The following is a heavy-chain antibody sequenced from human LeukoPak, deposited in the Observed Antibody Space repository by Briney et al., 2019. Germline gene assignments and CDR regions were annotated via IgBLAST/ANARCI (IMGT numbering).Heavy chain of an antibody. D-gene: IGHD3-3*01. J-gene: IGHJ4*02. V-gene: IGHV5-51*01. Sequence: GESLKISCKASEYIFTNYWIDWVRQMPRKGLEWMGSIYPSSAASRYSPSFRGHVIISADTSITTAYLQWSSLEASDTAIYYCARREGSGSHLYYFDSWGQGTLVTVSS. CDR1: EYIFTNYW. CDR2: IYPSSAAS. CDR3: ARREGSGSHLYYFDS.